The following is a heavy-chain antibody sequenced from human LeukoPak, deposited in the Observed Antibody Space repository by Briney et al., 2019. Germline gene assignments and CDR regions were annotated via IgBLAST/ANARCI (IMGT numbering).Heavy chain of an antibody. Sequence: SETLSLTCTVSGGSISSYYWSWIRQPPGKGLEWIGYIYYSGSTNYNPSLKSRVTISVDTSKNQFSLKLSSVTAADTAAYYCARGSYGSGSYLGLNWFDPWGQGTLVTVSS. CDR3: ARGSYGSGSYLGLNWFDP. V-gene: IGHV4-59*01. CDR2: IYYSGST. CDR1: GGSISSYY. J-gene: IGHJ5*02. D-gene: IGHD3-10*01.